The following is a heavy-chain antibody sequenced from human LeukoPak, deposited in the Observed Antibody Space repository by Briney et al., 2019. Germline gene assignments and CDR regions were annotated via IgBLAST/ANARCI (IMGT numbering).Heavy chain of an antibody. Sequence: PRGSLRLSCAASGFTFSTYWMSWVRHAPGKGLEWVANIKQDGSEEYYVDSVKGRFTISRDNTKNSLYLKMNRLRAEDTAVYYCARSNSQARDYYYYMHVWGKGTTVTVSS. CDR1: GFTFSTYW. D-gene: IGHD1-1*01. CDR3: ARSNSQARDYYYYMHV. CDR2: IKQDGSEE. V-gene: IGHV3-7*01. J-gene: IGHJ6*03.